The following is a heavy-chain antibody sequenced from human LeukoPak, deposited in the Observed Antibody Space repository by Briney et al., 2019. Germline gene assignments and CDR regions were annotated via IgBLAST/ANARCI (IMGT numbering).Heavy chain of an antibody. CDR3: ARDGEGGAAAGY. V-gene: IGHV3-48*01. CDR2: ISDSSSHT. J-gene: IGHJ4*02. Sequence: GGSLRRSCAASGFTLSNYNMNWVRQAPGKGLEWVSFISDSSSHTFYSDSVKGRFTVSRDNVKNSLYLQMNSLRAEDTAIYYCARDGEGGAAAGYWGQGTLVTVSS. CDR1: GFTLSNYN. D-gene: IGHD6-13*01.